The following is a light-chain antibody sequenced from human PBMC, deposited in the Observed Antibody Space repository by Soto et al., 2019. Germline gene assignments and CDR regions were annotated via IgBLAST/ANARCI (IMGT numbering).Light chain of an antibody. CDR1: QSVTSRY. V-gene: IGKV3-20*01. Sequence: EVVLAQSPGTLSLSPGERASLSCRDSQSVTSRYLAWYQQKLGQSPRLLIYGASSRATGIPDRFSGSGSGTDFTLTINRLEPEDFAVYYCQQYGSSPWTFGQGTKVEIK. J-gene: IGKJ1*01. CDR2: GAS. CDR3: QQYGSSPWT.